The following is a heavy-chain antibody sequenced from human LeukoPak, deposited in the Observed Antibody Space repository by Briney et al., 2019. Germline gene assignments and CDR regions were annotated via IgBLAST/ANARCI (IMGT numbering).Heavy chain of an antibody. CDR1: GGSISGDNY. CDR2: IYYSGNT. Sequence: SETLSLTCTVSGGSISGDNYWSRIRQPPGKGLEWIGYIYYSGNTHYNPSLKSRVTISVDTSKNQFSLKLNSVTAADTAVYYCARVPFKFGGLIRDYYYYIDVWGKGTTVSVSS. D-gene: IGHD3-16*02. J-gene: IGHJ6*03. V-gene: IGHV4-31*03. CDR3: ARVPFKFGGLIRDYYYYIDV.